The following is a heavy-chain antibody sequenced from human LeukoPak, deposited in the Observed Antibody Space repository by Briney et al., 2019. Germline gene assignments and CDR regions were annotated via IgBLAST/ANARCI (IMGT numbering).Heavy chain of an antibody. CDR2: IYPGDSDT. V-gene: IGHV5-51*01. J-gene: IGHJ5*02. CDR1: GYSFTSYW. CDR3: ARLIAACFDP. Sequence: GASLQISCQGSGYSFTSYWIGWVRPVPGKGLEWMGIIYPGDSDTRYSPSFQGQVTISPDKSISTAYLQWSSLKASDTAMYYCARLIAACFDPWGQGTLVTVSS. D-gene: IGHD6-13*01.